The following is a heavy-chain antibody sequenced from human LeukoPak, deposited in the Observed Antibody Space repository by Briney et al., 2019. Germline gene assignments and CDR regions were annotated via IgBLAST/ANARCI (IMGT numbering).Heavy chain of an antibody. CDR3: AKTYYDFWSGYHFDY. CDR1: GFTFSSYG. D-gene: IGHD3-3*01. Sequence: GGSLRLSCAASGFTFSSYGMHWVRQAPGKGLERVAVISYDGSNKYYADSVKGRFTISRDNSKNTLYLQMNSLRAEDTAVYYCAKTYYDFWSGYHFDYWGQGTLVTVSS. J-gene: IGHJ4*02. V-gene: IGHV3-30*18. CDR2: ISYDGSNK.